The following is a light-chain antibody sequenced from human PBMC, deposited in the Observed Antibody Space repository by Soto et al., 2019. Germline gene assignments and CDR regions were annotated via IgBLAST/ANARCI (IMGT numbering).Light chain of an antibody. CDR3: QQYGSSVLT. J-gene: IGKJ4*01. CDR1: QSLLHSNGYNY. Sequence: DIVMTQSPLSLPVTPGEPASISCRSSQSLLHSNGYNYLDWYLQKPGQSPQLLIYLGSNRASGVPDRFSGSGSGTDFTLIISRLEPEDFAVYYCQQYGSSVLTFGGGTKVDI. V-gene: IGKV2-28*01. CDR2: LGS.